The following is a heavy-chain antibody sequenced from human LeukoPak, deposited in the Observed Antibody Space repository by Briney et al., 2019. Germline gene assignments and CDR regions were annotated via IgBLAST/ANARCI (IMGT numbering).Heavy chain of an antibody. CDR3: ARNYGDYDY. D-gene: IGHD4-17*01. Sequence: QPGGSLRLSCAASGFTFSSYWMHWVCHAPGKRLVWVSRINTDGSSTSYADSVKGRFTISRDNAKNTLYLQMSSLRAEDTAVYYCARNYGDYDYWGQGTLVTVSS. CDR2: INTDGSST. CDR1: GFTFSSYW. J-gene: IGHJ4*02. V-gene: IGHV3-74*01.